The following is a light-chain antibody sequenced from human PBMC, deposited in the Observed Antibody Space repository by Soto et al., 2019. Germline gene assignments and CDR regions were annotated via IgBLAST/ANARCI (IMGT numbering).Light chain of an antibody. CDR3: QSYDSSLSAL. CDR2: GNS. J-gene: IGLJ3*02. Sequence: QLVLTQPPSVSGAPGQRVTISGTGSSSNIGAGYDVHWYQQLPGTAPKLLIYGNSNRPSGVPDRFSGSKSGTSASLAITGLQAEDEADYYCQSYDSSLSALFGGGTKLTVL. CDR1: SSNIGAGYD. V-gene: IGLV1-40*01.